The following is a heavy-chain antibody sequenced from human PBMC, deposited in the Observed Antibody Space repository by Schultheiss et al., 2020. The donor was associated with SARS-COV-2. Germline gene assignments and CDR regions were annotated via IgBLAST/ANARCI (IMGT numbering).Heavy chain of an antibody. D-gene: IGHD2-2*02. CDR3: ARGVVPAAISTLVRFDP. J-gene: IGHJ5*02. CDR2: INHSGST. V-gene: IGHV4-34*01. CDR1: GGSISSYY. Sequence: SETLSLTCTVSGGSISSYYWSWIRQPPGKGLEWIGEINHSGSTNYNPSLKSRVTISVDTSKNQFSLKLSSVTAADTAVYYCARGVVPAAISTLVRFDPWGQGTLVTVSS.